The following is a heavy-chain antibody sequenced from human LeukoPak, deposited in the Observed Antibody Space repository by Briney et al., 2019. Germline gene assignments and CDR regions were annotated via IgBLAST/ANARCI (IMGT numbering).Heavy chain of an antibody. J-gene: IGHJ3*02. D-gene: IGHD5-18*01. CDR1: GGSITSSSYY. CDR2: IYYSGST. CDR3: ARLTRGGRYTYVHDVFDI. V-gene: IGHV4-39*01. Sequence: SETLSLTCTVSGGSITSSSYYWGWIRQPPGKGLEWIANIYYSGSTYYNPSLKSRVTISVDTSNNQFSLRLSSVTATDTAVYYCARLTRGGRYTYVHDVFDIWGQGTMVTVSP.